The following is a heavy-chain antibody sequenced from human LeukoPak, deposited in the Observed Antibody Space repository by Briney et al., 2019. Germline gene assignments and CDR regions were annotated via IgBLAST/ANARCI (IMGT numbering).Heavy chain of an antibody. Sequence: KAGESLKISCKGSGYSFTSYWIGWVRQMPGKGLEWMGIIYPGDSDTRYSPSFQSQVTISADKSISTAYLQWSSLKASDTAIYYCARRLPNGAVVDYFDYWGQGTLVTVSS. CDR3: ARRLPNGAVVDYFDY. V-gene: IGHV5-51*01. CDR2: IYPGDSDT. D-gene: IGHD6-19*01. J-gene: IGHJ4*02. CDR1: GYSFTSYW.